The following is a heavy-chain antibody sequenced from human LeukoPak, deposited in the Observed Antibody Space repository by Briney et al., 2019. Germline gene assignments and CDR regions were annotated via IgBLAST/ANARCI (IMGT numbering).Heavy chain of an antibody. Sequence: SETLSLTCTVSGGSVSSGSCYWSWIRQPPEKGLEWIGYIYYSGSTIYNPSLKSRVTISIDTSKNQFSLNLSSVTDSDRAVYSCAVGGGGGDWRYYFDYWGQGTLVTVSS. CDR2: IYYSGST. V-gene: IGHV4-61*01. J-gene: IGHJ4*02. CDR1: GGSVSSGSCY. D-gene: IGHD2-21*02. CDR3: AVGGGGGDWRYYFDY.